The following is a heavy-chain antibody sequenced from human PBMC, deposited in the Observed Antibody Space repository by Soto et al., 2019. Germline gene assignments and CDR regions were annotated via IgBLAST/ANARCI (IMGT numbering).Heavy chain of an antibody. CDR1: GGSISSGDYY. V-gene: IGHV4-30-4*01. Sequence: SETLSLTCTVSGGSISSGDYYWSWIRQSPGKGLEWIGYIHHTGSTYYTPSLKSRVTISIDTSKNHFSLKLNSVTAADTAVYYCGREVGCFDYWGQGTLVTVSS. CDR3: GREVGCFDY. D-gene: IGHD1-26*01. J-gene: IGHJ4*02. CDR2: IHHTGST.